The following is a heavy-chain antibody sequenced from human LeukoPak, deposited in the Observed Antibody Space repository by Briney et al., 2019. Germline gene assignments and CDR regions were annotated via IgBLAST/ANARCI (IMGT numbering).Heavy chain of an antibody. CDR1: DYTFNSYG. Sequence: ASVNVSCKASDYTFNSYGISRVRQAPGQGREWMGWIDAYNGNTNYTQNVQGRVTVTTDTSTSTAYMELRSLTSDDTAVYYCARHLSGWYDVGLHYWGQGTLVTVSS. J-gene: IGHJ4*02. D-gene: IGHD6-19*01. CDR3: ARHLSGWYDVGLHY. CDR2: IDAYNGNT. V-gene: IGHV1-18*01.